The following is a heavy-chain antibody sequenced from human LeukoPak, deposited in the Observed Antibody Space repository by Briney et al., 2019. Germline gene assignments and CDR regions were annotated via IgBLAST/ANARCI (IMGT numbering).Heavy chain of an antibody. Sequence: SETLSLTCAVSGGSISSYYWSWIRQPPGKGLEWIGYTYYSGSTNYNPSLKSRVTISVDTSKNQFSLKLSSVTAADTAVYYCARANLEYSSSWYKPDWYFDLWGRGTLVTVSS. J-gene: IGHJ2*01. D-gene: IGHD6-13*01. CDR2: TYYSGST. CDR1: GGSISSYY. V-gene: IGHV4-59*01. CDR3: ARANLEYSSSWYKPDWYFDL.